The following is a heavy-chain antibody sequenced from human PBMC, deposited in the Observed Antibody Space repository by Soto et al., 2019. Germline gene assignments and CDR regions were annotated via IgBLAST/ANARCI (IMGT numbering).Heavy chain of an antibody. CDR2: IYYTGST. D-gene: IGHD6-6*01. V-gene: IGHV4-39*01. CDR1: GGSISTNNFY. Sequence: QLQLQESGPGLLRPSETLSLTCTVSGGSISTNNFYWGWIRQPPGKGLEYIGSIYYTGSTYYTPSLKSRFPISVDTSKNQFSLKVNSVTAADTAMYYCVRHRGGSSNFDFWGPGTLVTVSS. J-gene: IGHJ4*02. CDR3: VRHRGGSSNFDF.